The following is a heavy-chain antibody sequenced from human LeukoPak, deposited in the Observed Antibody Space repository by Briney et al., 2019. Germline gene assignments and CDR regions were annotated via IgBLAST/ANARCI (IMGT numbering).Heavy chain of an antibody. CDR2: MYSGGST. Sequence: GSLRLSCGASGFTVSSNYMSWVRQAPGKGLEWVSIMYSGGSTYYADSVKGRFTISRDNSKNTLYLQMNSLRAEDTAVYYCAKEELVPAAIQNWFDPWGQGTLVTVSS. CDR3: AKEELVPAAIQNWFDP. V-gene: IGHV3-53*01. D-gene: IGHD2-2*02. CDR1: GFTVSSNY. J-gene: IGHJ5*02.